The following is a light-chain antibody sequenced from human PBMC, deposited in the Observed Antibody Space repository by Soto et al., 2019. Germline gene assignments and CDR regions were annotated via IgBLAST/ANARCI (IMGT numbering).Light chain of an antibody. CDR2: GNS. Sequence: QSVLTQPPSVSRAPGQRVTISCTGSSSNIGAGYDVPWYQQLPGTAAKLLIYGNSNRPSGVPDRFSRSKSGTSASLAITGLQAEDEADYYCQSYDSSLSGSVFGGGTKLTVL. V-gene: IGLV1-40*01. CDR3: QSYDSSLSGSV. J-gene: IGLJ2*01. CDR1: SSNIGAGYD.